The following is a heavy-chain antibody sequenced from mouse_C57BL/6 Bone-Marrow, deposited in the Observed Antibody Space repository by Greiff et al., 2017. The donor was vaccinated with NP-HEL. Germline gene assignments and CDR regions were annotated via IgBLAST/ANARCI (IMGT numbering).Heavy chain of an antibody. D-gene: IGHD3-2*02. J-gene: IGHJ1*03. CDR1: GYSITSGYY. CDR2: ISYDGSN. Sequence: ESGPGLVKPSQSLSLTCSVTGYSITSGYYWNWIRQFPGNKLEWMGYISYDGSNNYNPSLKNRISITRDTSKNQFFLKLNSVTTEDTATYYCARDSSGRPSYWYFDVWGTGTTVTVSS. CDR3: ARDSSGRPSYWYFDV. V-gene: IGHV3-6*01.